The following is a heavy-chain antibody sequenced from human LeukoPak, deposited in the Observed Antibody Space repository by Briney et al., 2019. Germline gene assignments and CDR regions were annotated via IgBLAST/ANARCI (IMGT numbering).Heavy chain of an antibody. Sequence: PGGSLRLSCAASGFTFSSYEMNWVRQAPGKGLNWVSYISSSGSTIYYADSVKGRFTISRDNAKNSLYLQMNSLRAEDTAVYYCARNLSAAGTWYYYYYGMDVWGKGTTVTVSS. J-gene: IGHJ6*04. CDR2: ISSSGSTI. CDR1: GFTFSSYE. V-gene: IGHV3-48*03. CDR3: ARNLSAAGTWYYYYYGMDV. D-gene: IGHD6-13*01.